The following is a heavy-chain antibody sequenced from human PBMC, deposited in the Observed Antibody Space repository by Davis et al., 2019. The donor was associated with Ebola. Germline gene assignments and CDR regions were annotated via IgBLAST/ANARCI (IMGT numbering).Heavy chain of an antibody. CDR2: ISGSGGST. CDR3: ERSGLSGWYGDY. V-gene: IGHV3-23*01. D-gene: IGHD6-19*01. Sequence: GESLKISCAASGFTFSSYAMSWVRQAPGKGLEWVSAISGSGGSTYYADSVKGRFTISRDNAKNSLYLQMNSLRAEDTAVYYCERSGLSGWYGDYWGQGALVTVSS. J-gene: IGHJ4*02. CDR1: GFTFSSYA.